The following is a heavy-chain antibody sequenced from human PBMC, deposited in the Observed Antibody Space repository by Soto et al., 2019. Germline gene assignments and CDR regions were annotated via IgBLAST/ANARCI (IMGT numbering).Heavy chain of an antibody. CDR2: ISTYKGNT. J-gene: IGHJ5*02. CDR1: GYTFTSYG. D-gene: IGHD3-9*01. CDR3: TKDRARLLRYFDWFDP. V-gene: IGHV1-18*01. Sequence: ASVKVSCKASGYTFTSYGISWVRQGPGQGLEWMGWISTYKGNTNYAQKFQGRVIMTTETSTSTAYMELRSLRSDDTAVYYCTKDRARLLRYFDWFDPWGQGTLVTVSS.